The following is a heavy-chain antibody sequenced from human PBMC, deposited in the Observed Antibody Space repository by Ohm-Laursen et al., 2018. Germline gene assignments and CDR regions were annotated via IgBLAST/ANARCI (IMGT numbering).Heavy chain of an antibody. CDR3: ARDLIAAAGTSIITDY. J-gene: IGHJ4*02. CDR1: GYSISSGYY. V-gene: IGHV4-38-2*02. CDR2: IYHSGST. D-gene: IGHD6-13*01. Sequence: TLSLTCAVSGYSISSGYYWGWIRQPPGKGLEWIGSIYHSGSTYYNPSLKSRVTISVDTSKNHFSLKLSSVTAADTAVYYCARDLIAAAGTSIITDYWGQGTLVTVSS.